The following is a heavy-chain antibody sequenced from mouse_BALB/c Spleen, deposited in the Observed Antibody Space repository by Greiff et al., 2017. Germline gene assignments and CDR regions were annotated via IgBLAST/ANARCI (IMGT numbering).Heavy chain of an antibody. CDR2: ISYSGST. V-gene: IGHV3-2*02. J-gene: IGHJ4*01. CDR1: GYSITSDYA. D-gene: IGHD2-10*01. Sequence: EVQLQESGPGLVKPSQSLSLTCTVTGYSITSDYAWNWIRQFPGNKLEWMGYISYSGSTSYNPSLKSRISITRDTSKNQFFLQLNSVTTEDTATYYCAMAYYGNYDYAMDYWGQGTSVTVSS. CDR3: AMAYYGNYDYAMDY.